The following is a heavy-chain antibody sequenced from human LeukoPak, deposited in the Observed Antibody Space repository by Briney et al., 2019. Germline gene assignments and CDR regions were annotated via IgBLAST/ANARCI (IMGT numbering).Heavy chain of an antibody. V-gene: IGHV1-69*06. Sequence: SVKVSCKASGGTFSSYAISWVRQAPGQGLEWMGGIIPIFGTANYAQEFQGRVTITADKSTSTAYMELSSLRSEDTAVYYCARWSGATTSFDYWGQGTLVTVSS. CDR2: IIPIFGTA. J-gene: IGHJ4*02. CDR3: ARWSGATTSFDY. D-gene: IGHD5-12*01. CDR1: GGTFSSYA.